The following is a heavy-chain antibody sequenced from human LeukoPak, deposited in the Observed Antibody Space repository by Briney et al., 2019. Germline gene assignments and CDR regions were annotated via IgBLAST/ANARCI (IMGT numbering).Heavy chain of an antibody. V-gene: IGHV4-59*01. CDR1: GGSISSYY. D-gene: IGHD3-10*01. CDR3: AREASSGSYQYYFDY. Sequence: PSETLSLTCTVSGGSISSYYWSWIRQPPGKGLQWIGCIYYSGSTNHNPSLKSRVTISADTSKNQFSLKLSSVTAADTAVYYCAREASSGSYQYYFDYWGQGTLVTVSS. J-gene: IGHJ4*02. CDR2: IYYSGST.